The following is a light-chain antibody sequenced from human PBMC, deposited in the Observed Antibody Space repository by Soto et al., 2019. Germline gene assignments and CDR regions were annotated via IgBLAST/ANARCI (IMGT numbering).Light chain of an antibody. CDR3: QQLNSFPIP. CDR1: QGIANF. J-gene: IGKJ3*01. V-gene: IGKV1-9*01. CDR2: AAS. Sequence: IQLTQSPSSLSASVGDRVTISCRASQGIANFLAWYQQKPGKAPKLMIYAASTLQSGVPSRFSGSGSGPEFTLTISSLQPEDFATYYCQQLNSFPIPFGPGTKVDIK.